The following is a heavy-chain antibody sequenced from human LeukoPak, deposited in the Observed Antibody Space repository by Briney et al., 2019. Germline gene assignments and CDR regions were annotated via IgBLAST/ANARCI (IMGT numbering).Heavy chain of an antibody. CDR3: ARDWSGFHDALDI. Sequence: ASVKVSCKASRYTFIDFYIHWVRQAPGQSLEWLGWINPNSGRTNYAQNFQGRVTMTRDTSISTAYMELSRLRSDDTAVYYCARDWSGFHDALDIWGQGTMVTVSS. V-gene: IGHV1-2*02. J-gene: IGHJ3*02. D-gene: IGHD3-3*01. CDR2: INPNSGRT. CDR1: RYTFIDFY.